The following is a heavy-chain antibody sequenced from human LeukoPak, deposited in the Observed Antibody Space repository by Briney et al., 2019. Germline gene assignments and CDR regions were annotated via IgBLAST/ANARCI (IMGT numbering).Heavy chain of an antibody. J-gene: IGHJ4*02. CDR2: IYSGGST. D-gene: IGHD3-3*01. CDR3: ARDPPLGYDFWSGYQGGDY. Sequence: GGSLRLSCAASGFTVSNNYMSWVRQAPGKGLERVSVIYSGGSTYYADSVKGRFTISRDNSKNTLYLQMNSLRAEDTAVYYCARDPPLGYDFWSGYQGGDYWGQGTLVTVSS. V-gene: IGHV3-66*02. CDR1: GFTVSNNY.